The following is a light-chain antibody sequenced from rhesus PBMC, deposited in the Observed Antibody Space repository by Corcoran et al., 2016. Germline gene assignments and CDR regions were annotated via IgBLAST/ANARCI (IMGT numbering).Light chain of an antibody. J-gene: IGKJ2*01. CDR3: LHDYNNPYS. Sequence: DIQMTQSPSSLSASVGDRVTVTCRASQGINRELSWYQQKTGKAPTLLIYAASSLPLGVSSRFSGSGSGTVFTLTISILQPEDVASYYCLHDYNNPYSFGQGTKVKIK. CDR1: QGINRE. V-gene: IGKV1-94*01. CDR2: AAS.